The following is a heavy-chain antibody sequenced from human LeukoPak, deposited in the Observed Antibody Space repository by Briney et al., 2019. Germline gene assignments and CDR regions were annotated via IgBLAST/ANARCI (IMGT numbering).Heavy chain of an antibody. J-gene: IGHJ4*02. CDR2: IIPILGIA. D-gene: IGHD1-26*01. Sequence: SVKVSCKASGGTFSSYAISWVRQAPGQGLEWMGRIIPILGIANYAQKFQGRVTITADKSTSTAYMGLSSLRSEDTAVYYCARVGGSYESNFDYWGQGTLVTVSS. V-gene: IGHV1-69*04. CDR1: GGTFSSYA. CDR3: ARVGGSYESNFDY.